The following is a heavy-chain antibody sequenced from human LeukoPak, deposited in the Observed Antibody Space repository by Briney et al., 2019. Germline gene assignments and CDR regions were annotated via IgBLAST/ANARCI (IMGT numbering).Heavy chain of an antibody. CDR2: IDPSDSYT. D-gene: IGHD3-10*01. CDR1: GYSFTSYW. V-gene: IGHV5-10-1*01. J-gene: IGHJ4*02. CDR3: ARLGGSMVRGVPDY. Sequence: GESLDSSIKGSGYSFTSYWISWVPQMPGKGLEWMGRIDPSDSYTNYSPSFQGHVTISADKSISTAYLQWSSLKASDTAMYYCARLGGSMVRGVPDYWGQGNLILVSS.